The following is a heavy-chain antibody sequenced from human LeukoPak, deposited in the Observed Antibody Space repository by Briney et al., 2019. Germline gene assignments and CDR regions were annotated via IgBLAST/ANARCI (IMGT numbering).Heavy chain of an antibody. CDR1: GGSISDWY. J-gene: IGHJ3*02. Sequence: QASETLSLTCTVSGGSISDWYWSWIRQTPGKRLEWMGYIEDTGNTAYNPSLESRVAISLDMSKNQFYLTLTSMTAADAAVYYCARGVPDYNVEIWGQGTMVTVSS. V-gene: IGHV4-59*01. CDR3: ARGVPDYNVEI. D-gene: IGHD3-10*01. CDR2: IEDTGNT.